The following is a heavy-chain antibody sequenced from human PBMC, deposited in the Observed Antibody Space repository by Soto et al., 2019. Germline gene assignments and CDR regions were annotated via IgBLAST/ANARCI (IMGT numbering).Heavy chain of an antibody. Sequence: QPGWSMRLSCAASGFTVCSYWMHWVRQAPGKGLVWVSRFNSDGSSTTYADSVKGRFTISRDNAKNTLYLQMNSLRAEDTAVYYCARDVIAGAGVWDYYYYGMDVWGQGTTVTVSS. CDR1: GFTVCSYW. J-gene: IGHJ6*02. V-gene: IGHV3-74*01. CDR2: FNSDGSST. CDR3: ARDVIAGAGVWDYYYYGMDV. D-gene: IGHD6-19*01.